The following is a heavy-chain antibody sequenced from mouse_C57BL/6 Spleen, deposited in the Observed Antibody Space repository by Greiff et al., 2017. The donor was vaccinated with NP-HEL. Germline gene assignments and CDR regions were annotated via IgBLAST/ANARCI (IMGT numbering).Heavy chain of an antibody. D-gene: IGHD2-1*01. J-gene: IGHJ4*01. V-gene: IGHV1-15*01. CDR3: TRYYGNCRWGMDY. Sequence: VKLMASGAELVRPGASVTLSCKASGYTFTDYEMHWVKQTPVHGLEWIGAIYPETGGTAYNQKFKGKAILTADKSSSTAYMELRSLTSEDSAVYYGTRYYGNCRWGMDYWGQGTSVTVSA. CDR1: GYTFTDYE. CDR2: IYPETGGT.